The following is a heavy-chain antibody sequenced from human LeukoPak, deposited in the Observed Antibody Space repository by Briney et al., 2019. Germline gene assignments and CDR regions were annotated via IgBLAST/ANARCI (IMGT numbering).Heavy chain of an antibody. D-gene: IGHD3-10*01. V-gene: IGHV3-23*01. CDR3: AKARAGGSTYEY. Sequence: GGSLRLCCAASGFSISRYIMTWVRQAPGKGLEWVSAISDADAATVYAESVKGRFTISGDNSKNTLYLQMNSLRVDDTAIYYCAKARAGGSTYEYWGQGTLVTVSS. CDR1: GFSISRYI. J-gene: IGHJ4*02. CDR2: ISDADAAT.